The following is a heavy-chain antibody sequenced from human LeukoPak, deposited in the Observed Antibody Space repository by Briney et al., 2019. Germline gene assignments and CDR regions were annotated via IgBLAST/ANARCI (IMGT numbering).Heavy chain of an antibody. CDR2: INPNSGGT. Sequence: ASVKVSCKASGYTFTGYYMHWVRQAPGQGLEWMGWINPNSGGTNYAQKFQGRVTMTRDTSISTAYVELSRLRSDDTAVYYCARGPSCYTRGYYYYYYMDVWGKGTTVTVSS. CDR3: ARGPSCYTRGYYYYYYMDV. D-gene: IGHD2-2*02. J-gene: IGHJ6*03. CDR1: GYTFTGYY. V-gene: IGHV1-2*02.